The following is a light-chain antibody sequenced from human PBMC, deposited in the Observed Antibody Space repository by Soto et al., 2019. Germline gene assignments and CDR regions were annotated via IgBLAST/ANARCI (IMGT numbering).Light chain of an antibody. CDR2: DAS. Sequence: EIVLKQSPATLSLSPGERATLSCRASQSVSSYLAWYQQKPGQAPRLLIYDASNRATGIPARFSSSGSGTDFTLTISSLEPEDFAVYYCQQRSNWPFTFGQGTRLENK. CDR1: QSVSSY. CDR3: QQRSNWPFT. V-gene: IGKV3-11*01. J-gene: IGKJ5*01.